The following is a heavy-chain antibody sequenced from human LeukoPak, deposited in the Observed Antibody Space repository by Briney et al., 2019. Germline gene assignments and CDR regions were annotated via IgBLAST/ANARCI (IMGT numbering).Heavy chain of an antibody. J-gene: IGHJ5*02. CDR1: GFTLSSYW. CDR3: XXXXXXXGSXXLEP. Sequence: PGGSLRLSCAASGFTLSSYWMSWVRQAPGKRLEWVAHIKQDGSDKYYVDSVKGRFTISRDNAKHSLYLQMNSLRAEDTAAHYXXXXXXXXGSXXLEPWXQGTLVTVSS. V-gene: IGHV3-7*01. CDR2: IKQDGSDK.